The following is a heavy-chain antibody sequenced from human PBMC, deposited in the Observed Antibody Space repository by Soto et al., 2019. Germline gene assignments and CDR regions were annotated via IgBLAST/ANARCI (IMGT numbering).Heavy chain of an antibody. CDR3: ARQAYYVAGTYYSDY. CDR2: IYPGDSDA. V-gene: IGHV5-51*01. Sequence: GESLKISCQASGYNFISYCIAWVRQMPGKGLEWMGIIYPGDSDATYIPSFEGQVTFSVDRSITTAYLQWISLKASDTAMYYCARQAYYVAGTYYSDYWGQGTKLTVSS. D-gene: IGHD3-10*01. CDR1: GYNFISYC. J-gene: IGHJ4*02.